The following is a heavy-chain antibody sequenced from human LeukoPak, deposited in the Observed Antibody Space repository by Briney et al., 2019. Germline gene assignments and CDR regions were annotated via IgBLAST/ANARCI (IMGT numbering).Heavy chain of an antibody. CDR1: GFTFSSYS. V-gene: IGHV3-48*02. CDR3: ARDSKYDYGDPLFDY. D-gene: IGHD4-17*01. CDR2: ISSSSSTT. J-gene: IGHJ4*02. Sequence: GGSLRLSCAASGFTFSSYSMNWVRQAPGKGLEWVSYISSSSSTTYYADSVKGRFTISRDNAKNSLYLQMNSLRDEDTAVYYCARDSKYDYGDPLFDYWGQGTLVTVSS.